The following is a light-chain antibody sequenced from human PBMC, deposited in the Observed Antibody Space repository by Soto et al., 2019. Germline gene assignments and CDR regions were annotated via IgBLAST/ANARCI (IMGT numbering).Light chain of an antibody. J-gene: IGKJ1*01. CDR2: GAS. CDR1: QSISSSY. CDR3: QQYSSTFWT. Sequence: EIVLTQSPGTPSLSPGERTTLSCRASQSISSSYLAWYQQKPGQAPRLLVYGASSRATGITDRFSGSGSGTDFTLTISRLEPEDFALYYCQQYSSTFWTLGQGTKVEIK. V-gene: IGKV3-20*01.